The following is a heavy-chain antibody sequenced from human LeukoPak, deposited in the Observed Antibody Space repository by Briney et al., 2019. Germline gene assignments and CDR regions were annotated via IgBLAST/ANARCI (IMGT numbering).Heavy chain of an antibody. J-gene: IGHJ4*02. CDR1: GYTFTSYG. V-gene: IGHV1-18*01. CDR3: ASSAHRDGYNSADY. Sequence: ASVKVSCKASGYTFTSYGISWVRQAPGQGLEWMGWISAYNGNTNYAQKFQGRVTITADKSTNTAYMELNSLRSDDTAVYYCASSAHRDGYNSADYWGQGTLVTVSS. D-gene: IGHD5-24*01. CDR2: ISAYNGNT.